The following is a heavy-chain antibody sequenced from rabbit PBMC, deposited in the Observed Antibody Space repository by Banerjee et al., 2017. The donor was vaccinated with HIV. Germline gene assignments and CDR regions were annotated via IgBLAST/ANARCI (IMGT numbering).Heavy chain of an antibody. CDR2: IDPVFGST. J-gene: IGHJ4*01. CDR1: GFDFSSYY. V-gene: IGHV1S7*01. D-gene: IGHD2-1*01. Sequence: QLKESGGGLVQPGGSLKLSCKASGFDFSSYYMSWVRQAPGKGLEWIGYIDPVFGSTYYASWVNGRFTISSHNAQNTLYLQLTSLTAADTATYFCARGPGMAVIPYFTLWGPGTLVTVS. CDR3: ARGPGMAVIPYFTL.